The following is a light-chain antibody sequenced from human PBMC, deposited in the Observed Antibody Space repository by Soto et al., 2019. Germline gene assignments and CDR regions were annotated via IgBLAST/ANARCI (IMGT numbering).Light chain of an antibody. CDR3: QQRSNWPPT. Sequence: EILLTQYPSTLSLSPGEGATLSCRASQSVGNYLAWYQQKPGKAPRLLIYYASNRATGIPARFSGSGSGTDCTLTITYLAPEDFEVFYCQQRSNWPPTFGQGTKVDI. CDR1: QSVGNY. J-gene: IGKJ1*01. V-gene: IGKV3-11*01. CDR2: YAS.